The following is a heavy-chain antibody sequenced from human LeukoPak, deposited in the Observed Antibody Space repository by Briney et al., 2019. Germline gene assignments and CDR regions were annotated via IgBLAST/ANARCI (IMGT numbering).Heavy chain of an antibody. Sequence: QPGGSLRLSCAASGFTFSSYAMSWVRQAPGKGLEWVSYISRCDSTIYYADSVKGRFTISRDNAKNSLYLQMNSLRAEDTAVYYCARAVTTDYWGQGSLVNVSS. D-gene: IGHD4-17*01. V-gene: IGHV3-48*03. CDR2: ISRCDSTI. CDR1: GFTFSSYA. CDR3: ARAVTTDY. J-gene: IGHJ4*02.